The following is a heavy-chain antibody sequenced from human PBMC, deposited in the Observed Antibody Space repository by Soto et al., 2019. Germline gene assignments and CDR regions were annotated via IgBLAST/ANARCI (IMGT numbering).Heavy chain of an antibody. Sequence: SETLSLTCTVSGGSISSYYWSWIRQPPGKGLEWIGYIYYSGSTNYNPSLKSRVTISVDTSKNQFSLKLSSVTAADTAVYYFAGIYDYVWGSYRYGYFDYWGQGTLVIVSS. V-gene: IGHV4-59*01. CDR2: IYYSGST. CDR3: AGIYDYVWGSYRYGYFDY. J-gene: IGHJ4*02. CDR1: GGSISSYY. D-gene: IGHD3-16*02.